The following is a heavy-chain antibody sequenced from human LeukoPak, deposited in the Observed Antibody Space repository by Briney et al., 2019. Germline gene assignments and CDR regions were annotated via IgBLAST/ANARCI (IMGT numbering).Heavy chain of an antibody. D-gene: IGHD3-10*01. V-gene: IGHV3-21*01. Sequence: GGSLRLSCAASGFTFSSYSMNWVRQAPGKGLEWVSSISSSSSYIYYADSVKGRFTTSRDNAKNSLYLQMNSLRAEDTAVYYCARDKGYYGSGSYYIPYYFDYWGQGTLVTVSS. CDR2: ISSSSSYI. CDR1: GFTFSSYS. CDR3: ARDKGYYGSGSYYIPYYFDY. J-gene: IGHJ4*02.